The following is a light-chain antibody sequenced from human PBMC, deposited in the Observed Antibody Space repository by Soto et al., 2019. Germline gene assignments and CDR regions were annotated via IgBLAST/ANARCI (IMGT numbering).Light chain of an antibody. CDR2: DVS. Sequence: QSALTQPDSVSGSPGQSITISCTGTGSDVRGNKYVSWYQHYPGKAPKLMISDVSNRPSGISNRFSGSKSGDTASLTISGLQAEDVADYYCSAFTGTTYAFGTGTKLTVL. J-gene: IGLJ1*01. CDR1: GSDVRGNKY. CDR3: SAFTGTTYA. V-gene: IGLV2-14*03.